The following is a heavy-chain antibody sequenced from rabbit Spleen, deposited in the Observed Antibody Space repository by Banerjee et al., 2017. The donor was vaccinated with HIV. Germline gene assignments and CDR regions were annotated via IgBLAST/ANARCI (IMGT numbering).Heavy chain of an antibody. Sequence: QEQLLEYGGGLVKPEGSLTLTCKASGFSFSDRDVMCWVRQAPGKGLEWIACINTATGKAVYATWAKGRFTISKSSSTTVTLQMTSLTAADTAAYFCARDAGSSFSTYGMDLWGQGTLVTVS. CDR2: INTATGKA. CDR3: ARDAGSSFSTYGMDL. D-gene: IGHD8-1*01. J-gene: IGHJ6*01. V-gene: IGHV1S45*01. CDR1: GFSFSDRDV.